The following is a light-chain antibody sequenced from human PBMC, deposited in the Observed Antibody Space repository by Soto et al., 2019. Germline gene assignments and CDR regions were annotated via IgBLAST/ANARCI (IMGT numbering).Light chain of an antibody. V-gene: IGKV1-5*01. CDR1: QDINNW. Sequence: DLQMTQSPSTLSAFVGDRVTITCRATQDINNWLAWYQQKPGKAPRLLIYDVSTLRTVVPSRFSGRGSGTEATLVIRSLQPDDVATYSCQQYFHYPVTSGRGTKVEIK. J-gene: IGKJ2*01. CDR3: QQYFHYPVT. CDR2: DVS.